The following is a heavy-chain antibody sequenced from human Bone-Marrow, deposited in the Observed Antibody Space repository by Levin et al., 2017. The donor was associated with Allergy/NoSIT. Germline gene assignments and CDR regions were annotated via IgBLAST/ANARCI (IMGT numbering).Heavy chain of an antibody. Sequence: AGESLKISCKGSGYSFSTYWIAWVRQMPGKGLEWMGVISPGDSDTIYRPPFHAQVTISVDKSISTAYLQFSSLKASDTAMYYCARGTYIYGPGEAGTGEDDVFNIWGQGTMVTVSS. CDR3: ARGTYIYGPGEAGTGEDDVFNI. CDR1: GYSFSTYW. J-gene: IGHJ3*02. CDR2: ISPGDSDT. D-gene: IGHD3-10*01. V-gene: IGHV5-51*01.